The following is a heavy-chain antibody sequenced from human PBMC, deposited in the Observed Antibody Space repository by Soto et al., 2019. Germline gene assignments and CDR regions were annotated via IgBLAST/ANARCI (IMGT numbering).Heavy chain of an antibody. J-gene: IGHJ4*02. CDR2: IRNKAYGGTT. CDR1: GFTFADYT. CDR3: TRDGRYSGYPPPAF. D-gene: IGHD5-12*01. Sequence: EVHLVESGGGLVQPGRSLRLSCTTSGFTFADYTLSWFRQAPGKGLEWLGFIRNKAYGGTTEYAASVKGRFSISRDDSKSIAYLQMISLNTEDTAVYYCTRDGRYSGYPPPAFWGQGTLVIVSS. V-gene: IGHV3-49*03.